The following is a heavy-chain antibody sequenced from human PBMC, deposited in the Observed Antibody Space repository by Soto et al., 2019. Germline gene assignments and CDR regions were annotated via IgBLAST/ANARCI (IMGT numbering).Heavy chain of an antibody. CDR3: ARRDGYTVDY. V-gene: IGHV4-39*01. J-gene: IGHJ4*02. CDR2: IYYSGST. D-gene: IGHD5-12*01. CDR1: GSSLSSRSYY. Sequence: SETLSLTFTVSGSSLSSRSYYWGWIRQPPGKGLEWIGSIYYSGSTYYNPSLKSRVTISVDTSKNQFSLKLSSVTAADTAVYYCARRDGYTVDYWGQGTLVTVSS.